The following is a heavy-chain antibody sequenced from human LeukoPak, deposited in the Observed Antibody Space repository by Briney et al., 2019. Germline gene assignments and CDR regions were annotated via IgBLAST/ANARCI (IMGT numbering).Heavy chain of an antibody. V-gene: IGHV1-69*06. J-gene: IGHJ4*02. CDR3: ARGWFGELFPFDY. CDR2: IIPIFGTA. Sequence: GASVKVSCKASGGTFSSYAISWVRQAPGQGLEWMGGIIPIFGTANYAQKFQGRVTITADKSTSTAYMELSSLRSEDTAVYYCARGWFGELFPFDYWGQGTLVTVSS. D-gene: IGHD3-10*01. CDR1: GGTFSSYA.